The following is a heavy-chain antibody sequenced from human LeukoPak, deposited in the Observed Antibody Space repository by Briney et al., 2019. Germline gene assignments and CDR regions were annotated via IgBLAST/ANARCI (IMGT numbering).Heavy chain of an antibody. J-gene: IGHJ4*02. D-gene: IGHD6-19*01. CDR3: AKGGIAMADYYFDY. CDR1: GFTFRSYD. CDR2: ISGSGGST. Sequence: GGSLRLSCAASGFTFRSYDMSWVRQAPGKGLEWVSGISGSGGSTYYADSVKGRFTISRDNSKNTLSLQMNSLRAEDTAVYYCAKGGIAMADYYFDYWGQGTLVTVSS. V-gene: IGHV3-23*01.